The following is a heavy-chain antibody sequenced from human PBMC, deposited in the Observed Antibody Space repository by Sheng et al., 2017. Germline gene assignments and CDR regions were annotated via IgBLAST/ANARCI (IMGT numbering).Heavy chain of an antibody. J-gene: IGHJ4*01. D-gene: IGHD1-7*01. CDR3: VRVGLELCFGCFDN. Sequence: QVQLQESGPGLVKPSQAPVPSPALSLVAPSAVLNSTGLDPPAPREGPGWIGYIHYSGTTYYSPSLQESNSMSGXTSRNQFSLNLRSVTAADTAVYYCVRVGLELCFGCFDNWGHGTLVTVSS. CDR2: IHYSGTT. V-gene: IGHV4-30-4*08. CDR1: VAPSAVLNST.